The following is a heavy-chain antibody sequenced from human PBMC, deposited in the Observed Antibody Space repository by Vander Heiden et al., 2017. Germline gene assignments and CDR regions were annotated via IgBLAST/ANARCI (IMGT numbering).Heavy chain of an antibody. CDR1: GFPFSSSS. CDR3: ARDRDPYSSGWYGWFDP. CDR2: ISSSSSYI. D-gene: IGHD6-19*01. J-gene: IGHJ5*02. Sequence: EVQLVESGGGLVKPGGSLRLSCAASGFPFSSSSMNWVRQAPGKGLEWVSSISSSSSYIYYADSVKGRFTISRDNAKNSLYLQMNSLRAEDTAVYYCARDRDPYSSGWYGWFDPWGQGTLVTVSS. V-gene: IGHV3-21*01.